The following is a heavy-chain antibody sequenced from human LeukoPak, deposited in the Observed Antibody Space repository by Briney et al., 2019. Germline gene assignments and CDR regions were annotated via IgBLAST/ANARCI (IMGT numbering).Heavy chain of an antibody. J-gene: IGHJ4*02. D-gene: IGHD3-22*01. Sequence: PGGSLRLSCAASGFTFSSYGMHWVRQAPGKGLEWVAVISYDGSNKYYADSVKGRFTISRDNSKNTLYLQMNSVRGEDTAVYYCAKEGDDSSGYPEYYFDYWGQGTLVTVSS. CDR2: ISYDGSNK. V-gene: IGHV3-30*18. CDR1: GFTFSSYG. CDR3: AKEGDDSSGYPEYYFDY.